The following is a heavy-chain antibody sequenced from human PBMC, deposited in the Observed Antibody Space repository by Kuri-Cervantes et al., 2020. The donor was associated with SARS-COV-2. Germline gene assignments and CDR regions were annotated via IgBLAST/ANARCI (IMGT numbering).Heavy chain of an antibody. D-gene: IGHD2-2*01. V-gene: IGHV1-58*01. CDR3: ARQGDIVVVPAAFDP. CDR2: IVVGSGNT. Sequence: SVKVSCKASGFTFTSSAVQWVRQARGQRLEWIGWIVVGSGNTNYAQKFQERVTITRDMSTSTAYMELSSLRSEGTAVYYCARQGDIVVVPAAFDPWGQGTLVTVSS. CDR1: GFTFTSSA. J-gene: IGHJ5*02.